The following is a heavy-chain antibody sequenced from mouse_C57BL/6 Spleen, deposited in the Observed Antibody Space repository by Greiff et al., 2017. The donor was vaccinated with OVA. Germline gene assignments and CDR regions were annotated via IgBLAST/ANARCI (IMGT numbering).Heavy chain of an antibody. Sequence: VKLVESGPELVKPGASVKISCKASGYAFSSSWMNWVKQRPGKGLEWIGRIYPGDGDTNYNGKFKGKATLTADKSSSTAYMQLSSLTSEDSAVYFCARLHYGSSYSDYWGQGTTLTVSS. CDR1: GYAFSSSW. V-gene: IGHV1-82*01. CDR3: ARLHYGSSYSDY. J-gene: IGHJ2*01. D-gene: IGHD1-1*01. CDR2: IYPGDGDT.